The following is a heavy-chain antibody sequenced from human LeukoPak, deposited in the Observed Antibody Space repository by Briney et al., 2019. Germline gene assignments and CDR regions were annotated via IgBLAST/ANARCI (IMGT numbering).Heavy chain of an antibody. V-gene: IGHV3-30*18. CDR3: AKEGSYGYNWFDP. Sequence: PGGSLRLSCAASGFTFSSYSMNWVRQAPGKGLEWVAVISYDGSNKYYADSVKGRFTISRDNSKNTLYLQMNSLRAEDTAVYYCAKEGSYGYNWFDPWGQGTLVTVSS. CDR1: GFTFSSYS. J-gene: IGHJ5*02. D-gene: IGHD5-18*01. CDR2: ISYDGSNK.